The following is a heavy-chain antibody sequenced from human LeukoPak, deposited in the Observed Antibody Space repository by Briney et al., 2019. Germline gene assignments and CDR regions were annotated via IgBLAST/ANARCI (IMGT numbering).Heavy chain of an antibody. D-gene: IGHD3-10*01. Sequence: PPGGSLRLSCAASGFTFSSYAMSWVRQAPGKGLEWVSVIFSGGSTLYADSVKGRFTFSRDNSKNTLYLQMNSLRAEDTAVYYCARILTYASGSYFDYWGQGTLVTVSS. CDR2: IFSGGST. J-gene: IGHJ4*02. CDR1: GFTFSSYA. V-gene: IGHV3-53*01. CDR3: ARILTYASGSYFDY.